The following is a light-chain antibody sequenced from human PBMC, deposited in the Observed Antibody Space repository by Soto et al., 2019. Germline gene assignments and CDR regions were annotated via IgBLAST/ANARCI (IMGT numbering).Light chain of an antibody. CDR2: EVS. J-gene: IGLJ2*01. V-gene: IGLV2-8*01. CDR1: SSDVGGYNY. CDR3: SSYAGSNNLV. Sequence: QSALTQPPSASGSPGQSVTISCTGTSSDVGGYNYVSWYQQHPGKAPKLMIYEVSKRPSGVRVRFSGSKSGNTASLTVSGLQAEDEADYYCSSYAGSNNLVFGGGTKLTVL.